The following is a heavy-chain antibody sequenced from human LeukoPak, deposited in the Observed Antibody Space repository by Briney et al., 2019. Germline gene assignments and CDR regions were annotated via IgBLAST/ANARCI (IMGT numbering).Heavy chain of an antibody. D-gene: IGHD3-3*01. CDR2: INWNGGST. CDR3: ARAVYYDFWSGSPDDAFDI. V-gene: IGHV3-20*01. CDR1: GFTFDDHG. J-gene: IGHJ3*02. Sequence: GGSLRLSCAVSGFTFDDHGMSWVRQAPGKGLEWVSGINWNGGSTGYADSVKGRFTISRDNAKNSLYLQMNSLRAEDTALYHCARAVYYDFWSGSPDDAFDIWGQGTMVTVSS.